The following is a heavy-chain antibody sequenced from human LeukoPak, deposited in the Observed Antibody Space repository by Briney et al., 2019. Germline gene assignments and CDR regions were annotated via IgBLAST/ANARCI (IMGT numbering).Heavy chain of an antibody. CDR2: IIPIFGTA. CDR3: ARGRKNYDFPN. D-gene: IGHD3-3*01. CDR1: GGTFSSYA. Sequence: GASVKISCKASGGTFSSYAISWVRQALGQGLEWMGGIIPIFGTANYAQKFQGRVTITADESTSTAYMELSSLRSEDTAVYYCARGRKNYDFPNWGQGTLVTVSS. J-gene: IGHJ4*02. V-gene: IGHV1-69*13.